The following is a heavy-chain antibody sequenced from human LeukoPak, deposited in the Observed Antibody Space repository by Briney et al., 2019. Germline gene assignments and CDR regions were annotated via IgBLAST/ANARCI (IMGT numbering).Heavy chain of an antibody. Sequence: GGSLRLSCAASGFTFNNYGMYWVRQAPGKGLEWVAVIWYDGSNKYYADSVKGRFTISRDNSKNTLYLQMNSLRAEDTAVYYCARVAWRGGALDYWGQGTLVTVSS. CDR2: IWYDGSNK. CDR3: ARVAWRGGALDY. V-gene: IGHV3-33*07. D-gene: IGHD2-21*01. J-gene: IGHJ4*02. CDR1: GFTFNNYG.